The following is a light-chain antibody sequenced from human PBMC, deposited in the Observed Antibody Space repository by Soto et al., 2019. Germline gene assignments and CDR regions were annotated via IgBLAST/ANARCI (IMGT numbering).Light chain of an antibody. CDR1: SSDVGGYNY. CDR3: SSYTRSSARV. V-gene: IGLV2-14*03. CDR2: DVI. J-gene: IGLJ3*02. Sequence: QSALTQPASVSGSPGQSITISCTGTSSDVGGYNYVSWYQQHPGKAPKLIIYDVINRPSGVSNRFSGSKSGNTASLTISGLQAEDEADYYCSSYTRSSARVFGGGTKVTVL.